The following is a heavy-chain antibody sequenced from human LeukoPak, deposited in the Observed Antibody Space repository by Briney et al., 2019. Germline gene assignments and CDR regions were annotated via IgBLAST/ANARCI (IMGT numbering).Heavy chain of an antibody. V-gene: IGHV3-23*01. CDR1: GFTFTHYG. CDR2: LISSGANT. CDR3: GRDSRWAQPDY. D-gene: IGHD5-24*01. Sequence: PGGSLRLSCAASGFTFTHYGMNWVRQAPGEGLEWVSGLISSGANTYYADSVKGRFTVSRDNSKNMVYLQINSLTAEDTAIYYCGRDSRWAQPDYWGQGTLVTVSS. J-gene: IGHJ4*02.